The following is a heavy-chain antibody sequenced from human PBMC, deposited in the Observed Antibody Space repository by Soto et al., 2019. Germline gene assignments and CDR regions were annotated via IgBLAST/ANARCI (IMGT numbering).Heavy chain of an antibody. CDR2: ISGSGGST. CDR3: ARHPVPQEDIVVVPAAVVVGFYYYYYGMDV. CDR1: GFTFSSYA. D-gene: IGHD2-2*01. Sequence: GGSLRLSCAASGFTFSSYAMSWVRQAPGKGLEWVSAISGSGGSTYYADSVKGRFTISRDNSKNTLYLQMNSLRAEDTAVYYCARHPVPQEDIVVVPAAVVVGFYYYYYGMDVWGQGTTVTVSS. J-gene: IGHJ6*02. V-gene: IGHV3-23*01.